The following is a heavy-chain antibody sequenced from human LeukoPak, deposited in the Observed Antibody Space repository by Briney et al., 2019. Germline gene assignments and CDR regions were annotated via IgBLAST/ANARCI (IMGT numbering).Heavy chain of an antibody. D-gene: IGHD6-6*01. CDR1: GYTLTELS. CDR3: ARDHMSGAAQDIDY. Sequence: ASVKVSCKVSGYTLTELSMHWVRQAPGKGLEWMGGFDPEDGETIYAQKFQGRVTMTEDTSTDTAYMELSSLRSEDTAVYYCARDHMSGAAQDIDYWGQGTLVTVSS. J-gene: IGHJ4*02. CDR2: FDPEDGET. V-gene: IGHV1-24*01.